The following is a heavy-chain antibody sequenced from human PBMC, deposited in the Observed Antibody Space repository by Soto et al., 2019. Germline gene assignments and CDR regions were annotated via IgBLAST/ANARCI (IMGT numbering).Heavy chain of an antibody. V-gene: IGHV3-21*01. D-gene: IGHD5-12*01. Sequence: EVQLVESGGGLVKPGGSLRLSCAASGFTFSNYNMNWVRQAPGKGLEWVSSITSSSSYIYYADSVKGRFTISRDNAKTSLYLQMNSLRAEDTAVYYCARGGYSGYEGDYWGQGTLVTVSS. J-gene: IGHJ4*02. CDR2: ITSSSSYI. CDR1: GFTFSNYN. CDR3: ARGGYSGYEGDY.